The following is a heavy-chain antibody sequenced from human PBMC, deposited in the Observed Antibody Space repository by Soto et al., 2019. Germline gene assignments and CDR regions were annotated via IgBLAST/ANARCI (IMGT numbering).Heavy chain of an antibody. CDR1: GFTFSSSE. D-gene: IGHD2-8*02. CDR2: ITSTGSAR. Sequence: LRLSFEASGFTFSSSEMNWVRQAPWKGLEWVSDITSTGSARYYADSVKGRFTISRDNAKNSLYLQMNSLRAEDTAVYYCARGYCTSSAGYLNFDYWGQGNVVTVFS. CDR3: ARGYCTSSAGYLNFDY. J-gene: IGHJ4*02. V-gene: IGHV3-48*03.